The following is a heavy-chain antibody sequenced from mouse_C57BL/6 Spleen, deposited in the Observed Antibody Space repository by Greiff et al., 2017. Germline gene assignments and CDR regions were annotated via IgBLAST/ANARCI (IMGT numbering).Heavy chain of an antibody. V-gene: IGHV1-4*01. CDR1: GYTFTSYT. Sequence: VQLPQSGAELARPGASVTMSCKASGYTFTSYTMHWVTQRPGQGLEWIGYINPSRGYTKYNQKFKDKATLTADKSSSTAYMQLSSLTSEDSAVYYCAREDSSQYYFDYWGQGTTLTVSA. CDR2: INPSRGYT. J-gene: IGHJ2*01. D-gene: IGHD3-2*01. CDR3: AREDSSQYYFDY.